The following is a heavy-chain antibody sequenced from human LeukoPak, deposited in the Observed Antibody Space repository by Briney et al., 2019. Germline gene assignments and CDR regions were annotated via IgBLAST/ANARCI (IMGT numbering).Heavy chain of an antibody. V-gene: IGHV3-21*01. CDR1: GFTFSSYS. Sequence: KPGGSLRLSCAASGFTFSSYSMNWVRQAPGKGLEWVSSIGSRSTYTYSADSVKGRFTISRDNAKNSLYLQMNSLRAGDTAVYYCARGGLNFDAFDTWGQGTMVTVSS. CDR3: ARGGLNFDAFDT. D-gene: IGHD1-7*01. CDR2: IGSRSTYT. J-gene: IGHJ3*02.